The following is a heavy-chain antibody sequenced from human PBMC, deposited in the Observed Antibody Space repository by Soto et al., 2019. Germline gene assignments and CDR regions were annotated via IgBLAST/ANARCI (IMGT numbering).Heavy chain of an antibody. V-gene: IGHV3-23*01. CDR3: AKAQGSGWPYFFDY. CDR2: ITGSGGTT. D-gene: IGHD6-19*01. Sequence: PGGSLRLSCAASGFTFSSCAMSWVRQAPGKGLEWVSSITGSGGTTYYADSVKGRFTISRDNSKNTLYLQVSSLRAADTAVYYCAKAQGSGWPYFFDYCGQGTLVTVSS. J-gene: IGHJ4*02. CDR1: GFTFSSCA.